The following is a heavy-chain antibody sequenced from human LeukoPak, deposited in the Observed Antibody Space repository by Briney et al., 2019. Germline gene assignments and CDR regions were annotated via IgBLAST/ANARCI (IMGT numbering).Heavy chain of an antibody. V-gene: IGHV4-4*07. CDR3: ARGRDYYGSGSYRRGYYYGMDV. D-gene: IGHD3-10*01. Sequence: PSETLSLTCTVSSGSISTYYWSWIRQPAGKGLEWIGRIFSSGTTNYNPSPESRVTMSVDTSKNQFSLKLTSVTAADTAVYYCARGRDYYGSGSYRRGYYYGMDVWGQGTTVIVSS. CDR1: SGSISTYY. CDR2: IFSSGTT. J-gene: IGHJ6*02.